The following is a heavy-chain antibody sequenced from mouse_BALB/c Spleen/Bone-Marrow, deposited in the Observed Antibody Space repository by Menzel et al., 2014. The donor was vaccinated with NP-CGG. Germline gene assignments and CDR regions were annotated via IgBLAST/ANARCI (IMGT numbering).Heavy chain of an antibody. J-gene: IGHJ4*01. V-gene: IGHV14-3*02. CDR1: GFNIKETY. CDR3: AGADYYVWHYMDY. Sequence: EVKLMESGAELVKPGASVKLSCTASGFNIKETYIHWVKQRPEQGLEWIGRINPANGNTKYDPTFRGKATITTDTSSNTALLQRSGRSAEATAVYCGAGADYYVWHYMDYWGQGTTVTVSS. CDR2: INPANGNT. D-gene: IGHD1-1*01.